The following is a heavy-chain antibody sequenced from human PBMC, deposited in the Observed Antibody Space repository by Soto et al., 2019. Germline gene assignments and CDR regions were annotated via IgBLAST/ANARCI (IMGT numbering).Heavy chain of an antibody. CDR2: IWSDGSTK. V-gene: IGHV3-33*01. J-gene: IGHJ3*02. CDR3: ARDQCSGSHSCALDI. CDR1: GFMFSSYG. Sequence: QVQLVESGGGVVQPGRSLRLSCAASGFMFSSYGMHWVRQAPGKGLAWVAVIWSDGSTKYYADSVKGRFTISRDNSKNTLYLQMDSLRAEDTAVYYCARDQCSGSHSCALDIWGQGTMVTVSS. D-gene: IGHD6-19*01.